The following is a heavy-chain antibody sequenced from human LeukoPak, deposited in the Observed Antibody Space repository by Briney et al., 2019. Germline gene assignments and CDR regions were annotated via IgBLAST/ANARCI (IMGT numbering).Heavy chain of an antibody. Sequence: GGSLRLSCAASGFTLSPYWLSWVRQAPGKGLEWVANINQDGSEKYYVDSVRGRFTISRDNAKKSLYLQMNSLRAEDTAVYYCARSRPLHDWGQGTLVTVSS. D-gene: IGHD4-11*01. V-gene: IGHV3-7*03. J-gene: IGHJ4*02. CDR3: ARSRPLHD. CDR1: GFTLSPYW. CDR2: INQDGSEK.